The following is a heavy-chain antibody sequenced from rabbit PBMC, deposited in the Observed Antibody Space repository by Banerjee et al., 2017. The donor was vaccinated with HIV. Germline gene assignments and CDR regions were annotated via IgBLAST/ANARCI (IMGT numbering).Heavy chain of an antibody. V-gene: IGHV1S45*01. CDR1: GFSFSNNYV. D-gene: IGHD1-1*01. CDR3: ARQTTSSSGYAFDP. CDR2: INTISGDT. J-gene: IGHJ2*01. Sequence: QEQLEESGGDLVKPEGSLTLSCKASGFSFSNNYVMCWVRQAPGKGLEWIACINTISGDTVYATWAKGRFTISKASWTTVTLQMTSVTAADTATYFCARQTTSSSGYAFDPWGPGTLVTVS.